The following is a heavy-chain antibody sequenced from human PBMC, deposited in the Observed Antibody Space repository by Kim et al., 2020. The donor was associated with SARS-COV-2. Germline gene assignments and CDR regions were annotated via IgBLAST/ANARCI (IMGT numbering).Heavy chain of an antibody. D-gene: IGHD3-10*01. CDR3: ARAPSGSYAFDI. CDR2: IYYSGST. CDR1: GGSISSSSYY. V-gene: IGHV4-39*07. Sequence: SETLSLTCTVSGGSISSSSYYWGWIRQPPGKGLEWIGSIYYSGSTYYNPSLKSRVTISVDTSKNQFSLKLSSVTAADTAVYYCARAPSGSYAFDIWGQGTMVTVSS. J-gene: IGHJ3*02.